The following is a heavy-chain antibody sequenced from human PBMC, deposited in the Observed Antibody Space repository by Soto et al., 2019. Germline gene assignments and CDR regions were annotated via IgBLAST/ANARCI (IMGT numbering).Heavy chain of an antibody. V-gene: IGHV1-2*04. D-gene: IGHD2-15*01. J-gene: IGHJ5*02. CDR1: GYTFTGYY. CDR3: ARERRYCSGGSCYSRWFDP. CDR2: INPNSGGT. Sequence: QVQLVQSGAEVKKPGASVKVSCKASGYTFTGYYMHWVRQAPGQGLEWMGWINPNSGGTNYAQKFQGWVTMTRDTSISTAYMELSRLRSDDTAVYYCARERRYCSGGSCYSRWFDPWGQGTLVTVSS.